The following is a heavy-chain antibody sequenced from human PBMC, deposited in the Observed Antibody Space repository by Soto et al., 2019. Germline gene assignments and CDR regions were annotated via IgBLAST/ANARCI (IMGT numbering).Heavy chain of an antibody. CDR1: GYTFTGYA. J-gene: IGHJ6*02. Sequence: ASVNVSCKASGYTFTGYAMHWVRQAPGQGLEWMGRINADYGNTQYAQKFRGRVTMTTDTSTTTVYMELTNLRSDDTAVYYCARCIQGDYYYGMDVWGQGTTVTVSS. D-gene: IGHD5-18*01. CDR2: INADYGNT. CDR3: ARCIQGDYYYGMDV. V-gene: IGHV1-18*01.